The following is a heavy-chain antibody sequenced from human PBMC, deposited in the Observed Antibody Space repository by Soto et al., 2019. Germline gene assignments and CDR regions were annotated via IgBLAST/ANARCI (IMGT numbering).Heavy chain of an antibody. CDR3: VGGTTYRFDY. J-gene: IGHJ4*02. CDR1: GFTFSSYA. CDR2: ISSNGGST. V-gene: IGHV3-64*01. Sequence: EVQLVESGGGLVQPGGSLRLSCAASGFTFSSYAVHWVRQAPGKGLEYVSAISSNGGSTYYANSVKGRFTISRDNSKNTLYLQMGSLRAEDMAVYYCVGGTTYRFDYWGQGTLVTVSS. D-gene: IGHD1-7*01.